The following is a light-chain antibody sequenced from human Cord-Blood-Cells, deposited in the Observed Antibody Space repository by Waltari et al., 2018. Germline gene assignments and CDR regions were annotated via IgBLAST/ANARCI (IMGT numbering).Light chain of an antibody. CDR2: DAS. CDR1: HDISNY. CDR3: QQYDNLPLT. V-gene: IGKV1-33*01. J-gene: IGKJ4*01. Sequence: DIQMTESLSSLSASVGDRVTNTCQANHDISNYLNWYQQKPGKAPKLLIYDASNLETGVPSRFSGSGSGTDFTFTISSLQPEDIATYYCQQYDNLPLTFGGGTKVEIK.